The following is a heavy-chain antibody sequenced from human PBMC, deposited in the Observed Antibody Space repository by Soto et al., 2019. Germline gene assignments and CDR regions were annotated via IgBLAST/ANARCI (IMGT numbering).Heavy chain of an antibody. D-gene: IGHD3-22*01. CDR1: GYTFTGYY. V-gene: IGHV1-2*02. Sequence: ASVTVSCKASGYTFTGYYMHWVRQAPGQGLEWMGWINPNSGGTNYAQKFQGRVTMTRDTSISTTYMELSRLRSDDTAVYYCARENPYYYESSGHYSYCDYWGQGTMGRVSA. J-gene: IGHJ4*02. CDR3: ARENPYYYESSGHYSYCDY. CDR2: INPNSGGT.